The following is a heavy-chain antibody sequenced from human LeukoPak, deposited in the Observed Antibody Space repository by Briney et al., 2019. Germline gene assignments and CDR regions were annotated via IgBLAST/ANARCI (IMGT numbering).Heavy chain of an antibody. V-gene: IGHV4-38-2*02. CDR2: IYHSGST. D-gene: IGHD6-19*01. Sequence: SETLSLTCTVSGYSISSGYYWGWIRQPPGKGLEWIGSIYHSGSTNYNPSLKSRVTISVDTSKNQFSLKLSSVTAADTAVYYCAREAVAGYFDYWGQGTLVTVSS. J-gene: IGHJ4*02. CDR3: AREAVAGYFDY. CDR1: GYSISSGYY.